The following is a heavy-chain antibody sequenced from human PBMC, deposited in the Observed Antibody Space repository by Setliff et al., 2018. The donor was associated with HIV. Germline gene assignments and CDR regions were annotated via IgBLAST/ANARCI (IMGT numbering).Heavy chain of an antibody. CDR2: LSPSGTT. Sequence: SETLSLTCTVYGGSFSNYYTNWIRQPPGKGLEWIGELSPSGTTRSNPSLQSRVTISLDTSSNQFSLKLTSVTAADTAMYYCASFFVTTVTNQDYWGQGTPVTVSS. J-gene: IGHJ4*02. CDR1: GGSFSNYY. V-gene: IGHV4-34*01. CDR3: ASFFVTTVTNQDY. D-gene: IGHD4-17*01.